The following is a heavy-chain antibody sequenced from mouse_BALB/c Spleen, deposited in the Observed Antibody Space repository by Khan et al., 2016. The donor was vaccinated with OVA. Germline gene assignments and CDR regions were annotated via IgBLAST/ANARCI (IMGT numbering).Heavy chain of an antibody. D-gene: IGHD1-1*01. CDR2: ISYSGNT. CDR3: ARVYGGDFDY. Sequence: VQLKESGPGLVKPSQSLSLTCTVTGYSITSDYAWNCIRQFPGNKLEWMGYISYSGNTNYNPSLKSRISITRDTSEKQFFLQLNSVTTEDTATYYGARVYGGDFDYWGQGTTLTVSS. CDR1: GYSITSDYA. V-gene: IGHV3-2*02. J-gene: IGHJ2*01.